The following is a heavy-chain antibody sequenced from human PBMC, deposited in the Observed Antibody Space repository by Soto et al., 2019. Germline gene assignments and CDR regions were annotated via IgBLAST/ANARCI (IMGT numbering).Heavy chain of an antibody. D-gene: IGHD2-15*01. CDR1: GAPISSPDYY. CDR2: IYYGGST. J-gene: IGHJ5*02. V-gene: IGHV4-39*01. CDR3: VRLDCSATSCWFDL. Sequence: SETLSLTCTVSGAPISSPDYYWGCIRQPPGKGLEWIGTIYYGGSTYYNPSLKSRVTVSVDTSKNQFSLKLNSVTAADTAVYYCVRLDCSATSCWFDLWGQTTLVTFST.